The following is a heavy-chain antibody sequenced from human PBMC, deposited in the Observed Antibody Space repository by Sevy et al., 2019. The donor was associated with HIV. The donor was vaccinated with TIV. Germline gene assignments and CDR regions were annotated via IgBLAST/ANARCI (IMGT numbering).Heavy chain of an antibody. V-gene: IGHV4-31*03. CDR1: GGSISSGGYY. CDR2: IYYSGST. J-gene: IGHJ6*02. Sequence: SETLSLTCTVSGGSISSGGYYWSWIRQHPGKGLEWIGYIYYSGSTYYNPSLKSRVTISVDTSKNQFSLKLSYVTAADTAVYYCERGGKYYDFWSGYYDYYYYGMDVWGQGTTVTVSS. CDR3: ERGGKYYDFWSGYYDYYYYGMDV. D-gene: IGHD3-3*01.